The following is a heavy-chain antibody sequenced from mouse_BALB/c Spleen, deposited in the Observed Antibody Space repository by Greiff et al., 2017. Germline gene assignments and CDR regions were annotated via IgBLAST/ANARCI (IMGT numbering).Heavy chain of an antibody. CDR3: ARDDWGFDY. CDR2: IYPYNGGT. J-gene: IGHJ2*01. CDR1: GYTFTDYN. D-gene: IGHD2-4*01. V-gene: IGHV1S29*02. Sequence: VHVKQSGPELVKPGASVKISCTASGYTFTDYNMHWVKQSHGKSLEWIGYIYPYNGGTGYNQKFKSKATLTVDNSSSTAYMELRSLTSEDSAVYYCARDDWGFDYWGQGTTLTVSS.